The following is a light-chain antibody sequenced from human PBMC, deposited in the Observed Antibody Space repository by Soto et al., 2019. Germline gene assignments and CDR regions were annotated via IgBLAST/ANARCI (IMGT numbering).Light chain of an antibody. Sequence: EIVLTQSPATLSLSPGERATLSCRASQSVSSHLTWYQHIPGQAPRLLIYDASTRASGVPARFSGSGSGTAFTLTISGLEPEDFAVYYCQKRSDWPLLFGGGTRVEIK. CDR2: DAS. CDR3: QKRSDWPLL. V-gene: IGKV3-11*01. CDR1: QSVSSH. J-gene: IGKJ4*01.